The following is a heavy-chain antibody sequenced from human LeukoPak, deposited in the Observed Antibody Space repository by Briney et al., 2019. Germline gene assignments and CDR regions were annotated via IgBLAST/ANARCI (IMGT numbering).Heavy chain of an antibody. CDR2: ISSSGSTI. Sequence: PGGSLRLSCAASGFTFSDYYMSWIRQAPGKGLECVSYISSSGSTIYYADSVKGRFTISRDNAKNSLYLQMNSLRAEDTAVYYCARDGIVVVPAAPSIYYYGMDVWGQGTTVTVSS. J-gene: IGHJ6*02. CDR3: ARDGIVVVPAAPSIYYYGMDV. V-gene: IGHV3-11*01. CDR1: GFTFSDYY. D-gene: IGHD2-2*01.